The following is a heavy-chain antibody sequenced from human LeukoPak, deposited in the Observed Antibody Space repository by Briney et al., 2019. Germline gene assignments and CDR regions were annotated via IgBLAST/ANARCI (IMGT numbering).Heavy chain of an antibody. D-gene: IGHD6-13*01. CDR1: GFTFGSYA. CDR2: ISYDGSNK. V-gene: IGHV3-30-3*01. CDR3: ARDGRAAAGNGGVDAFDI. J-gene: IGHJ3*02. Sequence: GGSLRLSCAASGFTFGSYAIHWVRQAPGKGLEWVAVISYDGSNKYYADSVKGRFTISRDNSKNTPYLQMNSLRAEDTAVYYCARDGRAAAGNGGVDAFDIWGQGTMVTVSS.